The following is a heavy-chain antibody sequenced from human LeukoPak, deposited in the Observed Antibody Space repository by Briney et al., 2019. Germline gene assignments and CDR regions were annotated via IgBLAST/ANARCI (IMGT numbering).Heavy chain of an antibody. Sequence: GGSLRLSCAASRFTFSTYWMSWVRQAPGKGLEWVANIKQDGSEKHYVDSVKGRFTISRDNAKNSVYLQMNSLRAEDTAVYYCAGTNGYCSGGKCSEYYYYYGMDVWGQGTTVTVSS. CDR1: RFTFSTYW. V-gene: IGHV3-7*01. CDR3: AGTNGYCSGGKCSEYYYYYGMDV. CDR2: IKQDGSEK. J-gene: IGHJ6*02. D-gene: IGHD2-15*01.